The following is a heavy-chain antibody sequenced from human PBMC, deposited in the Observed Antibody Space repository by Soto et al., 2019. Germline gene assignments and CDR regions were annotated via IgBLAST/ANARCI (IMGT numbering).Heavy chain of an antibody. CDR3: AKDSGYNYGYFRWFDP. J-gene: IGHJ5*02. CDR1: GGSISSGGYS. V-gene: IGHV4-30-2*02. CDR2: IYHSGST. Sequence: PSETLSLTCAVSGGSISSGGYSWSWIRQPPGKGLEWIGYIYHSGSTYYNPALKSRVTISVDTSKSQFSLKLSSVTAADTAVYYCAKDSGYNYGYFRWFDPWGQGTLVNVS. D-gene: IGHD5-18*01.